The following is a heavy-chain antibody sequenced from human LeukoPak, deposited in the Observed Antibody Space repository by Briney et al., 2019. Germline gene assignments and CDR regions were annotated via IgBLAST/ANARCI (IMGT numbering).Heavy chain of an antibody. J-gene: IGHJ4*02. V-gene: IGHV1-18*01. CDR1: DYRFTTYG. CDR2: SNAYSGDT. D-gene: IGHD2-2*01. CDR3: VFGECSSTSCYPLRDY. Sequence: GASVKVSCKVSDYRFTTYGISWVRQAPGQGLEWMGWSNAYSGDTDYSQNFQGRVTMATDTSTATAYMDLRSQRPDDTAVYYCVFGECSSTSCYPLRDYWGQGTLVTVSS.